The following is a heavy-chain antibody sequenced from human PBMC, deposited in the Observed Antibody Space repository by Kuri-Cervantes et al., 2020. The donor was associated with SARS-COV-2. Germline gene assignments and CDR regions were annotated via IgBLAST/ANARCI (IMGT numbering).Heavy chain of an antibody. V-gene: IGHV1-69*13. CDR3: ARDEGDIVVVPAAIANPNWFDP. CDR2: IIPIFGTA. J-gene: IGHJ5*02. Sequence: SVKVSCKASGGTFSSYAISWVRQAPGQGLEWMGGIIPIFGTANYAQKFQGRVTITADESTSTAYMELSSLRSEDTAVYYCARDEGDIVVVPAAIANPNWFDPWGQGTLVTVSS. CDR1: GGTFSSYA. D-gene: IGHD2-2*02.